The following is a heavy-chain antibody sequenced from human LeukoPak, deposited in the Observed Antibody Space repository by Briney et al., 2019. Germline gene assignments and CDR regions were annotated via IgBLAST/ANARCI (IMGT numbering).Heavy chain of an antibody. J-gene: IGHJ4*02. CDR2: IIPIFGTA. Sequence: SVKVSCKASGGTFSSYAISWVRQAPGQGLEWMGGIIPIFGTANYAQKFQGRVTITADESTSTAYMELSSLRSEDTAVYYCASIRSGSYRNFGYWGQGTLVTVSS. V-gene: IGHV1-69*01. CDR3: ASIRSGSYRNFGY. CDR1: GGTFSSYA. D-gene: IGHD1-26*01.